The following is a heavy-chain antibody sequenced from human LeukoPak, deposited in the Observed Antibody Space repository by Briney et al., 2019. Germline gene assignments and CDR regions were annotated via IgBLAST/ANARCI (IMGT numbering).Heavy chain of an antibody. CDR1: GYTFASYA. V-gene: IGHV1-18*01. Sequence: ASVKVSCKASGYTFASYAITWVRQAPGQGLEWMGWISAYNGNTNYAQKLQGRVTMTTDTSTSTAYMELRSLRSDDTAVYYCARDHPTVTTHYYYYGMDVWGQGTTVTVSS. CDR3: ARDHPTVTTHYYYYGMDV. J-gene: IGHJ6*01. D-gene: IGHD4-17*01. CDR2: ISAYNGNT.